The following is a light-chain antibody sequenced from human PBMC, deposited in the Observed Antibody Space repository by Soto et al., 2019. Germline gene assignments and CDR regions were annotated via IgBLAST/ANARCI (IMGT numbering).Light chain of an antibody. J-gene: IGKJ1*01. CDR3: QQYGGKPWE. Sequence: PSSFPGTIACIPCRTSQSVSSSYLAWYQEKPGQAHRLLIYGASSRATGIPDRFSGSGSGTDFTLTISRLEPEDFAVYYCQQYGGKPWEFGQGTKVDIK. V-gene: IGKV3-20*01. CDR2: GAS. CDR1: QSVSSSY.